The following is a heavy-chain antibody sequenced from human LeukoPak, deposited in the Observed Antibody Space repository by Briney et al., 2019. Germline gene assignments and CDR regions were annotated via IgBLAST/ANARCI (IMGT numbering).Heavy chain of an antibody. CDR2: IYYSGST. V-gene: IGHV4-39*07. Sequence: SETLSLTCTVSGGSISSSTYYWGWVRQPPGKGLEWIGSIYYSGSTYYNPSLKSRVTISVDTSKNQFSLKLSSVTAADTAVYYCARVASGSYLNFDYWGQGTLVTVSS. CDR1: GGSISSSTYY. CDR3: ARVASGSYLNFDY. D-gene: IGHD1-26*01. J-gene: IGHJ4*02.